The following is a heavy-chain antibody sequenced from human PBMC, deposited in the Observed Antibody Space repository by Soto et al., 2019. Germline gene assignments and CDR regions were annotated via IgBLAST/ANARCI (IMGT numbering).Heavy chain of an antibody. D-gene: IGHD3-10*01. CDR3: ARVSTRGSASYFSDY. CDR2: IYPGDSNT. Sequence: GGSLKTSCKGSGYSYTTYWIGWVRQRPGKGPERMGIIYPGDSNTRYSPSFQGQVIISADKSISTAYFQSSSLKASDTAMYYCARVSTRGSASYFSDYWGQGTLVTVSS. CDR1: GYSYTTYW. V-gene: IGHV5-51*01. J-gene: IGHJ4*02.